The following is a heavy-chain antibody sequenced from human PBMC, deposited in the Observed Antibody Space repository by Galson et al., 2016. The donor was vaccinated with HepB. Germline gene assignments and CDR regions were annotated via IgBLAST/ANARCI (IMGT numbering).Heavy chain of an antibody. Sequence: SLRLSCAASGFTFSNAWMSRVRPAPGKGREGVGRIKSKTDGGTTDYAAPVKGRFTIPRGDSKNTLYRQMNSLNTEDTAVYYCTLNHALDIWGQGKMVTVSS. CDR2: IKSKTDGGTT. CDR3: TLNHALDI. V-gene: IGHV3-15*01. CDR1: GFTFSNAW. J-gene: IGHJ3*02.